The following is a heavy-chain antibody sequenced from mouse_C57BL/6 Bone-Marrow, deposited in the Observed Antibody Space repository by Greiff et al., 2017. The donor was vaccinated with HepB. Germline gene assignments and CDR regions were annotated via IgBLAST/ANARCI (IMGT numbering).Heavy chain of an antibody. J-gene: IGHJ4*01. D-gene: IGHD1-1*01. CDR2: IRNKANGYTT. CDR3: ARNYGTPYAMDY. Sequence: EVKLMESGGGLVQPGGSLSLSCAASGFTFTDYYMSWVRQPPGKALEWLGFIRNKANGYTTEYSASVKGRFTISSDNSQSILYLQMNALRAEDSATDYCARNYGTPYAMDYWGQGTSVTVSS. CDR1: GFTFTDYY. V-gene: IGHV7-3*01.